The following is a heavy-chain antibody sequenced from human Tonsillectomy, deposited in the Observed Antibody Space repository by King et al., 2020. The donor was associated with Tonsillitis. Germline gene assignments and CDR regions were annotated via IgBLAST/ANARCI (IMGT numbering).Heavy chain of an antibody. CDR2: IRYDGNNK. D-gene: IGHD6-19*01. J-gene: IGHJ4*02. Sequence: VQLVESGGRVVQPGGSLRLSYAASEFTFSAYGMHWVRQAPGKGLEWVAFIRYDGNNKYYADSVKGRFTISRDNSKDTLYLQMNSLRVEDTAIYYCARDSHWLVYDYDLDDWGQGTLVSVSS. CDR3: ARDSHWLVYDYDLDD. V-gene: IGHV3-30*02. CDR1: EFTFSAYG.